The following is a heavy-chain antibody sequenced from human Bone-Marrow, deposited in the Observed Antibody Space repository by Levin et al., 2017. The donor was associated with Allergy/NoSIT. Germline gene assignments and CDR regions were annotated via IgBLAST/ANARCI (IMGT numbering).Heavy chain of an antibody. V-gene: IGHV3-33*01. CDR3: AREEGSLRYFDWFGPGPLDV. CDR1: GFTFSSYG. CDR2: IWYDGSNK. D-gene: IGHD3-9*01. J-gene: IGHJ6*02. Sequence: GGSLRLSCAASGFTFSSYGMHWVRQAPGKGLEWVAVIWYDGSNKYYADSVKGRFTISRDNSKNTLYLQMNSLRAEDTAVYYCAREEGSLRYFDWFGPGPLDVWGQGTTVTVSS.